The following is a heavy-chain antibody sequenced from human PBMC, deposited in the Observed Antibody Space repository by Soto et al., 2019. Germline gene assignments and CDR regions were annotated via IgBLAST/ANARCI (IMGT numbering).Heavy chain of an antibody. CDR2: IIPILGIA. V-gene: IGHV1-69*02. CDR1: GGTFSSYT. J-gene: IGHJ6*02. CDR3: ARVGYCSSTSCPSDV. Sequence: QVQLVQSGAEVKKPGSSVKVSCKASGGTFSSYTISWVRQAPGQGLEWMGRIIPILGIANYAQKFQGRVTIXVDXSXTTAYMELSSLRSEDTAVYYCARVGYCSSTSCPSDVWGQGTTVTVSS. D-gene: IGHD2-2*01.